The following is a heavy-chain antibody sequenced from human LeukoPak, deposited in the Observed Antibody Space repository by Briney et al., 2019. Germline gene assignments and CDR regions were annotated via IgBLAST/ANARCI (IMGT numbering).Heavy chain of an antibody. CDR1: GFTFSSYS. CDR3: ARDRGCSSTSCYSY. Sequence: GGSLRLSCAASGFTFSSYSMNWVRQDPGKGLEWVSSISSSSSYIYYADSVKGRFTISRDNAKNSLYLQMNSLRAEDTAVYYCARDRGCSSTSCYSYWGQGTLVTVSS. J-gene: IGHJ4*02. V-gene: IGHV3-21*01. CDR2: ISSSSSYI. D-gene: IGHD2-2*02.